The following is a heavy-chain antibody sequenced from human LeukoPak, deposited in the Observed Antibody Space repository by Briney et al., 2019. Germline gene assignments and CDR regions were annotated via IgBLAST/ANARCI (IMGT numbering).Heavy chain of an antibody. CDR2: IIPILGIA. CDR3: ARDRGSTDYYYYYGMDV. CDR1: GYTFTGYY. V-gene: IGHV1-69*04. D-gene: IGHD2-15*01. Sequence: GASVKVSCKASGYTFTGYYMHWVRQAPGQGLEWMGRIIPILGIANYAQKFQGRVTITADKSTSTAYMELSSLRSEDTAVYYCARDRGSTDYYYYYGMDVWGQGTTVTVSS. J-gene: IGHJ6*02.